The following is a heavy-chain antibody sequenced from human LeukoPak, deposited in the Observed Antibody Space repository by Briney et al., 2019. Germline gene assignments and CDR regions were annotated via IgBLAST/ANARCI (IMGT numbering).Heavy chain of an antibody. Sequence: PGGSLRLSCAASGFYFANYGMSWVRQAPGKGLEWVSAISGSGGSTYYADSVKGRFTISRDNSKNTLYLQMNSLRAEDTAVYYCAKENYDILTGYYAPFDYWGQGTLVTVSS. CDR1: GFYFANYG. CDR2: ISGSGGST. CDR3: AKENYDILTGYYAPFDY. D-gene: IGHD3-9*01. J-gene: IGHJ4*02. V-gene: IGHV3-23*01.